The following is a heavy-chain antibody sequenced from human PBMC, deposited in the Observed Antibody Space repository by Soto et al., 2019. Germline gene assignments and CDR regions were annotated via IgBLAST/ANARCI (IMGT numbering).Heavy chain of an antibody. Sequence: SVKVSCKASGGTFSSYAISWVRQAPGQGLEWMGGIIPIFGTANYAQKFQGRVTITADESTSTAYMELSSLRSEDTAVYYCAREYCTNGVCRLFDPWGQGTLVTVSS. D-gene: IGHD2-8*01. CDR3: AREYCTNGVCRLFDP. CDR1: GGTFSSYA. J-gene: IGHJ5*02. V-gene: IGHV1-69*13. CDR2: IIPIFGTA.